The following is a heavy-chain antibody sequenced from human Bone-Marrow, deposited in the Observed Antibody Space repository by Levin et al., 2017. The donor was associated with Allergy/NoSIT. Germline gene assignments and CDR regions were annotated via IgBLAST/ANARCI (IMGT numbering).Heavy chain of an antibody. CDR1: GYTFTNYY. D-gene: IGHD2-21*02. CDR2: IDPSGGNT. V-gene: IGHV1-46*01. Sequence: RASVKVSCKASGYTFTNYYVHWVRQAPGQGLEWVGLIDPSGGNTNYAQKFQGRVTMTRDTSTSTVYMEVSSLTSDDTAVYYCAREAYCGGDCYYGDFWGQGTLVTVSS. J-gene: IGHJ4*02. CDR3: AREAYCGGDCYYGDF.